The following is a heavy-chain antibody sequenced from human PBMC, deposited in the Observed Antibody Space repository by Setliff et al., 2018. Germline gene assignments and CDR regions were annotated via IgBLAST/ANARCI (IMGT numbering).Heavy chain of an antibody. V-gene: IGHV1-3*04. CDR1: GYIFTKYA. CDR3: ARDLTTSSWRTYYGMDV. D-gene: IGHD6-6*01. CDR2: INTGNGNT. J-gene: IGHJ6*02. Sequence: ASVKVSCKASGYIFTKYALHWARQAPGQGLEWMGWINTGNGNTKYSQKFQGRVTITRDPSASTAHMEVSSLRSEDTAVYYCARDLTTSSWRTYYGMDVWGQGTAVTVSS.